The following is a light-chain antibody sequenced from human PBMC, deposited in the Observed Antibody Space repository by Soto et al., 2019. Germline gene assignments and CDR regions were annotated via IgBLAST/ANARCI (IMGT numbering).Light chain of an antibody. Sequence: DIQMTQSPSSLSASVGDRVTITCRASQSISSYLNWYQQKPGKAPKLLIYAAPSLQSGVPSRFSGSGSGTDFTLTISSLQPEDFATYYCQQSYSTPPWTFGRGTKVDIK. CDR2: AAP. V-gene: IGKV1-39*01. J-gene: IGKJ1*01. CDR3: QQSYSTPPWT. CDR1: QSISSY.